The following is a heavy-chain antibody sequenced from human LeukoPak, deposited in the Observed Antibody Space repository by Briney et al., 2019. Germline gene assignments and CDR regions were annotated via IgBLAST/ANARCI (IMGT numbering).Heavy chain of an antibody. D-gene: IGHD6-13*01. CDR1: GYSISSGYY. Sequence: PSETLSLTCTVSGYSISSGYYWGWIRQPPGKGLEWIGSIYHSGSTYYNPSLKSRVTISVDTSKNQFSLKLSSVTAADTAVYYCASLIAAAGTTRFDPWGQGTLVTVSS. J-gene: IGHJ5*02. CDR3: ASLIAAAGTTRFDP. V-gene: IGHV4-38-2*02. CDR2: IYHSGST.